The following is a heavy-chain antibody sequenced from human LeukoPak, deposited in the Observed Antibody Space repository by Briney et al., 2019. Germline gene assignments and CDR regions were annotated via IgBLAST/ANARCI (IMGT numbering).Heavy chain of an antibody. J-gene: IGHJ5*02. CDR3: AREGTIAAAGTWFDP. CDR1: GYTFTGYY. D-gene: IGHD6-13*01. V-gene: IGHV1-2*02. CDR2: INPNGGGT. Sequence: ASVKVSCKASGYTFTGYYMHWVRQAPGQGLEWMGWINPNGGGTNYAQKFQGRVTMTRDTSISTAYMELSRLRSDDTAVYYCAREGTIAAAGTWFDPWGQGTLVTVSS.